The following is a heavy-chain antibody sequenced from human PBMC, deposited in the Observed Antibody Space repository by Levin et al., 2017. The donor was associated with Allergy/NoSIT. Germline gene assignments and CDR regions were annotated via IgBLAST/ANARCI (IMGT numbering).Heavy chain of an antibody. D-gene: IGHD3-16*01. J-gene: IGHJ2*01. Sequence: SETLSLTCTVSGGSISNYFWSWIRQPPGKGLEWIGYIYYSGSTNYNPSLKSRVTISVDTSKNQFSLILTSVTAADTAVYYCARVGGAGYFDLWGRGALVTVSS. V-gene: IGHV4-59*01. CDR1: GGSISNYF. CDR2: IYYSGST. CDR3: ARVGGAGYFDL.